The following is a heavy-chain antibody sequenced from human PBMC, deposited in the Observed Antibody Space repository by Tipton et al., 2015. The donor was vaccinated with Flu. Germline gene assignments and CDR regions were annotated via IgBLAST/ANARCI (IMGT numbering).Heavy chain of an antibody. Sequence: TLSLTCSVSGTSVGSFYWSWIRQSAGKRLEWIGRMYIRGSTNYNPSLKSRVTMSVDTSKNQVSLNVKSVTVADTAVYFCARVETVQLYSFDYWGQGTVVTVSS. V-gene: IGHV4-4*07. J-gene: IGHJ4*02. CDR1: GTSVGSFY. D-gene: IGHD5-18*01. CDR3: ARVETVQLYSFDY. CDR2: MYIRGST.